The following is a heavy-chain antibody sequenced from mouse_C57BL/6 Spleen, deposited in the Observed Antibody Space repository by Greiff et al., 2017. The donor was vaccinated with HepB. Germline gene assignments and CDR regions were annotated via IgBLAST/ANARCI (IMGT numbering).Heavy chain of an antibody. V-gene: IGHV1-54*01. J-gene: IGHJ3*01. D-gene: IGHD1-1*01. Sequence: QVQLQQSGAELVRPGTSVKVSCKASGYAFTNYLIEWVKQRPGKGLEWIGVINPDSGGTNYNEKFKGKATLTADKSSSTAYMQLSSLTSEDSAVYFCARSYEAWFAYWGQGTLVTVSA. CDR1: GYAFTNYL. CDR2: INPDSGGT. CDR3: ARSYEAWFAY.